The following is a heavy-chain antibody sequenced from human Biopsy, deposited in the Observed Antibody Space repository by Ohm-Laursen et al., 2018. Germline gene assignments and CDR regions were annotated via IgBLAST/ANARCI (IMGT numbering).Heavy chain of an antibody. CDR2: INPSGGST. V-gene: IGHV1-46*01. J-gene: IGHJ5*02. CDR1: GYTFITYY. CDR3: ARDYDTSGYYYVS. D-gene: IGHD3-22*01. Sequence: ASVKVSCKAFGYTFITYYVHWVRQAPGQGLEWMGKINPSGGSTSYAQKFQGRVTMTRDTSTTTVYMELSSLRSEDTAVYYCARDYDTSGYYYVSWGQGTLVTVSS.